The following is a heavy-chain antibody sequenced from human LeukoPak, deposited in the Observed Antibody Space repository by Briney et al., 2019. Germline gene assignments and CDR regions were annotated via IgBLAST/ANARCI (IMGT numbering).Heavy chain of an antibody. CDR1: GFSLSTSGVG. CDR2: IYWDDDK. Sequence: SGPTLVNPTQTLTLTCTFSGFSLSTSGVGVGWIRQPPGKALEWLSLIYWDDDKRYSPSLKSRLTITKDTSKNQVVLTMTNMDPVDTATYYCAHTNMAVAGSTLFDYWGQGTLVTVSS. CDR3: AHTNMAVAGSTLFDY. D-gene: IGHD6-19*01. J-gene: IGHJ4*02. V-gene: IGHV2-5*02.